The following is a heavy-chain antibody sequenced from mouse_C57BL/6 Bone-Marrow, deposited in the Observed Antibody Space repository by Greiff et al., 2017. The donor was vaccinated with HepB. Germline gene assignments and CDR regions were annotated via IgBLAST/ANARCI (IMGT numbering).Heavy chain of an antibody. V-gene: IGHV5-17*01. CDR2: ISSGSSTI. CDR1: GFTFSDYG. J-gene: IGHJ2*01. CDR3: ARGAYYFDY. Sequence: EVKLMESGGGLVKPGGSLKLSCAASGFTFSDYGMHWVRQAPEKGLEWVAYISSGSSTIYYADTVKGRFTISRDNAKNTLFLQMTSRRSEDTAMYYCARGAYYFDYWGQGTTLTVSS.